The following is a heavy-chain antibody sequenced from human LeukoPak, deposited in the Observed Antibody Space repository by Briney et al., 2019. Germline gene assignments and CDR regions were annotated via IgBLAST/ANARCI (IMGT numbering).Heavy chain of an antibody. D-gene: IGHD2-15*01. CDR1: GDSLTKYY. V-gene: IGHV1-46*01. J-gene: IGHJ4*02. Sequence: GASVKVSCKASGDSLTKYYIHWVRQAPGQGLEWMGIINPSDGSTTYTQKFQGRATMTTDTSTSTVNMELSSLRSEDTAVYYCAPSVRSGGSYYFDYWGQGTLVTVSS. CDR3: APSVRSGGSYYFDY. CDR2: INPSDGST.